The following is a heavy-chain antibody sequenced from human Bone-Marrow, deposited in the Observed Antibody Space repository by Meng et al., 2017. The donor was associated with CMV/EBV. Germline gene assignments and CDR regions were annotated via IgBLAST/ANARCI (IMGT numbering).Heavy chain of an antibody. CDR1: GGSFSGYY. J-gene: IGHJ6*02. Sequence: SETLSLTCAVYGGSFSGYYWSWIRQPPGKGLEWIGEINHSGSTNYNPSLKSRVTISVDTSKNQFSLKLSSVTAADTAVYYCARSGRTKARPAYYYGMDVWVQGTTVTVSS. CDR2: INHSGST. D-gene: IGHD6-6*01. V-gene: IGHV4-34*01. CDR3: ARSGRTKARPAYYYGMDV.